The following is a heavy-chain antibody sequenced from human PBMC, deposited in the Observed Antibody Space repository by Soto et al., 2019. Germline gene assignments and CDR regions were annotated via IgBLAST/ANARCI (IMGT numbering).Heavy chain of an antibody. CDR2: IIPLFGTA. D-gene: IGHD3-22*01. CDR3: ARGVHYDSSGYYYFY. J-gene: IGHJ4*02. Sequence: VKVSCKASGGTFSTYAIDWVRQAPGQGLEWMGGIIPLFGTAKYAQNFQGRITITADESTNTAYMELRSLRSQDTAVYYCARGVHYDSSGYYYFYWGQGTLVTVSS. V-gene: IGHV1-69*13. CDR1: GGTFSTYA.